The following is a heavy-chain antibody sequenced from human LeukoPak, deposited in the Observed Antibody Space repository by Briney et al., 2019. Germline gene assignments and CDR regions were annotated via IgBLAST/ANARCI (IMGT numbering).Heavy chain of an antibody. Sequence: PGGSLRLSCAASGFTFSSYWMHWVRQAPGKGLEWVSGISWNSGSIGYADSVKGRFTISRDNAKNSLYLQMNSLRAEDTALYYCAKSVLFTFGGAAFDIWGQGTMVTVSS. D-gene: IGHD3-16*01. CDR2: ISWNSGSI. CDR3: AKSVLFTFGGAAFDI. V-gene: IGHV3-9*01. CDR1: GFTFSSYW. J-gene: IGHJ3*02.